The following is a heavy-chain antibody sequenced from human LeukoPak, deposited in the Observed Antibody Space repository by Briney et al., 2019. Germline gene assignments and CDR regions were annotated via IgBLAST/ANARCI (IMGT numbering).Heavy chain of an antibody. V-gene: IGHV4-59*01. Sequence: SETLSLTCTVSGGSTSSYYWSWIRQPPGKGLEWIGYIYYSGSTNYNPSLKSRVTISVDTSKNQFSLKLSSVTAADTAVYYCARVWTYYYGSGSQGPFDYWGQGTLVTVSS. CDR2: IYYSGST. J-gene: IGHJ4*02. CDR1: GGSTSSYY. CDR3: ARVWTYYYGSGSQGPFDY. D-gene: IGHD3-10*01.